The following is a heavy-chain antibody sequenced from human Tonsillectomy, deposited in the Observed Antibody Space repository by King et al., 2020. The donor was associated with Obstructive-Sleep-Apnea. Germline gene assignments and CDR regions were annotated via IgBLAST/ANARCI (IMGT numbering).Heavy chain of an antibody. V-gene: IGHV4-39*06. D-gene: IGHD4-11*01. CDR1: GGCISSTSYY. J-gene: IGHJ4*02. Sequence: RLQLQESGPGLVKPSETLSLTCTVSGGCISSTSYYWGWIRQPPGKGLEWIGDIYYSGSTDYNPSLKSRVTISVHTSNNQFSLNLSSVTAADTAVYYCARLVYSTIFDYWGQGTLVTVSS. CDR2: IYYSGST. CDR3: ARLVYSTIFDY.